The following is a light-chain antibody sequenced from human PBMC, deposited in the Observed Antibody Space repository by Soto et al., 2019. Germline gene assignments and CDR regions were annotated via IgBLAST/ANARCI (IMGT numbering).Light chain of an antibody. V-gene: IGLV2-14*01. Sequence: QSALTQPASVSGSPGQSVTISCTGTSSDIGAYKYVSWYQHHPGKSPRLMIYEVSNRPSGASNRFSASKSGNTASLTISGLQAEDEADYYCCSYRSTSTLVFGGGTKVTVL. CDR3: CSYRSTSTLV. CDR1: SSDIGAYKY. J-gene: IGLJ2*01. CDR2: EVS.